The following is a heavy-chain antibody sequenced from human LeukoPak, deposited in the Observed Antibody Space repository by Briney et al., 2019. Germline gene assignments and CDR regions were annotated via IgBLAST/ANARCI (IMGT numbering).Heavy chain of an antibody. D-gene: IGHD6-25*01. V-gene: IGHV5-51*01. CDR3: ARHGIVAAGHYYYVDV. CDR2: IYPGDSDT. CDR1: GYSFTNYW. Sequence: GESLKISCKGSGYSFTNYWIGWVRQMPGKGLEWMGIIYPGDSDTRYSPSFQGQVTISADKSISTAYLQWSSLKASDTAMYYCARHGIVAAGHYYYVDVWGKGTTVTVSS. J-gene: IGHJ6*03.